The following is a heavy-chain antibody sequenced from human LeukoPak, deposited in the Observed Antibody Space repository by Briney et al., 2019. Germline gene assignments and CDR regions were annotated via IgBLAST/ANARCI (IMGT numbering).Heavy chain of an antibody. CDR1: GGSISSYY. CDR3: ASSMATIDAFDI. Sequence: SETLSLTCTVSGGSISSYYWSWIRQPAGKGLEWIGRIYTSGSTNYNPSLKSRVTMSVDTSKNQFSLKLSSVTAADTAVYYCASSMATIDAFDIRGQGTMVTVSS. D-gene: IGHD5-24*01. V-gene: IGHV4-4*07. J-gene: IGHJ3*02. CDR2: IYTSGST.